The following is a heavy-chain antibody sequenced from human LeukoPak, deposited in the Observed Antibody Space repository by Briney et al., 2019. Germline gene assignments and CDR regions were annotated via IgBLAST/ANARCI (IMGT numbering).Heavy chain of an antibody. V-gene: IGHV3-64*01. D-gene: IGHD3-22*01. CDR3: AREVGESGYYDAFDI. CDR2: ISSNGGST. Sequence: GGSLRLSCAASGFTFSSYAMSWVRQAPGKGLEYVSAISSNGGSTYYANSVKGRFTISRDNSKNTLYLQMGSLRAEDMAVYYCAREVGESGYYDAFDIWGQGTMVTVSS. CDR1: GFTFSSYA. J-gene: IGHJ3*02.